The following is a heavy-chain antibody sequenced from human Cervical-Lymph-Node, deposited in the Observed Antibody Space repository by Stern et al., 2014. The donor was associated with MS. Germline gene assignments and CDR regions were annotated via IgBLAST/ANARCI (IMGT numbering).Heavy chain of an antibody. V-gene: IGHV4-39*01. Sequence: VQLVESGPGLVKPSETLSLTCTVSGDSISSPHYYWAWIRQPPGEGLGWIGSVYYSGNTYYNPSLKSRVTISVDSSRHPFFLKLTSVIALDTAVYYCARHVGVSSTWYRWFDSWGQGTLVTVSS. J-gene: IGHJ5*01. D-gene: IGHD6-13*01. CDR3: ARHVGVSSTWYRWFDS. CDR1: GDSISSPHYY. CDR2: VYYSGNT.